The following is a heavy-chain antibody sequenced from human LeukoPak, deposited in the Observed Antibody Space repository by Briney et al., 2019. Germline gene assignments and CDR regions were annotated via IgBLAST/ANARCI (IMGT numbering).Heavy chain of an antibody. CDR3: AKDLRTRPDYGDYFDY. CDR1: GFTFSSYA. D-gene: IGHD4-17*01. Sequence: GGSLRLSCAASGFTFSSYAMSWVRQAPGKGLEWVSAISGSGGSTYYADSVKGRFTISRDNSKNTLYLQMNSLRAEDTAVYYCAKDLRTRPDYGDYFDYWGQGTLVTVSS. J-gene: IGHJ4*02. CDR2: ISGSGGST. V-gene: IGHV3-23*01.